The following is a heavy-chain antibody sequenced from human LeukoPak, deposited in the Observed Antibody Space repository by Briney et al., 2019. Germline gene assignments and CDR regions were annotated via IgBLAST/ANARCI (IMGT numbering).Heavy chain of an antibody. CDR3: AKGRLVVVIRGGYFDY. J-gene: IGHJ4*02. D-gene: IGHD3-22*01. CDR2: ISWNSGSI. CDR1: GFTFDDYA. V-gene: IGHV3-9*01. Sequence: GRSLRLSCAASGFTFDDYAMPWVRQAPGKGLEWVSGISWNSGSIGYADSVKGRFTISRDNAKNSLYLQMNSLRAEDTALYYCAKGRLVVVIRGGYFDYWGQGTLVTVSS.